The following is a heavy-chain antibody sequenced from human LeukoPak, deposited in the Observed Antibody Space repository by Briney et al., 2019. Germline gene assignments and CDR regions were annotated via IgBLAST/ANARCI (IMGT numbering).Heavy chain of an antibody. J-gene: IGHJ4*02. V-gene: IGHV4-31*03. D-gene: IGHD2-15*01. CDR2: IYYTGST. CDR3: AREYCSGGSCYLDY. Sequence: PSETLSLTCTVSGGSISSSGYYWSWICQHPGRGLEWIGYIYYTGSTYYNPSLKSRATISVDTSKNQFSLKLSSVTAADTAVYYCAREYCSGGSCYLDYWGQGTLVTVSP. CDR1: GGSISSSGYY.